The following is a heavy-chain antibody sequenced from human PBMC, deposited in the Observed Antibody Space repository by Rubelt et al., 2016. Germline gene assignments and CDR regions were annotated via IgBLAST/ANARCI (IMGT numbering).Heavy chain of an antibody. V-gene: IGHV4-59*08. Sequence: LPPGKGLEWIGYIYYSGSTNYNPSLKSRVTISVDTSKNQFSLKLSSVTAADTAVYYCARVLAAWFDPWGQGTLVTVSS. CDR3: ARVLAAWFDP. J-gene: IGHJ5*02. D-gene: IGHD6-13*01. CDR2: IYYSGST.